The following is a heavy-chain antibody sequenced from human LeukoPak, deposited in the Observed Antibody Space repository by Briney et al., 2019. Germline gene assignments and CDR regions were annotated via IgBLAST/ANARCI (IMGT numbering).Heavy chain of an antibody. CDR1: GFTFSSYE. D-gene: IGHD5-18*01. V-gene: IGHV3-48*03. CDR3: TGTLAYSYGYGNY. Sequence: GGSLRLSCAASGFTFSSYEMNWVRQAPGKGLEWVSYISNSGSTIYYADSVKGRFTISRDNAKSSLYLQMNSLRAEDTAVYYCTGTLAYSYGYGNYWGQGTLVTVSS. J-gene: IGHJ4*02. CDR2: ISNSGSTI.